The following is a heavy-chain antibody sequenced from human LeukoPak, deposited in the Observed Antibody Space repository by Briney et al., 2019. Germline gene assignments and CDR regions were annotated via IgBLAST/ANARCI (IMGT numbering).Heavy chain of an antibody. V-gene: IGHV1-18*01. Sequence: GASVKVSCKASGYTFTSYGISWVRQAPGQGLEWMGWISAYNGNTNYAQKLQGRVTMTTDTSTSTAYMELRSLRSDDTAVYYCARDRFVVVPAAMSNNDNALSYWGQGTLVTVSS. CDR1: GYTFTSYG. CDR2: ISAYNGNT. CDR3: ARDRFVVVPAAMSNNDNALSY. J-gene: IGHJ4*02. D-gene: IGHD2-2*01.